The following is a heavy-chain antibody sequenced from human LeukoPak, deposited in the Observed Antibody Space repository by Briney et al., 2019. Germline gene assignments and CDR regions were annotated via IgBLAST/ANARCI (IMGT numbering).Heavy chain of an antibody. V-gene: IGHV1-69*13. J-gene: IGHJ6*03. CDR1: GGTFSSYA. Sequence: SVKVSCKASGGTFSSYAISWVRQAPGQGLEWMGGIIPIFGTANYAQKFQGRVTITADESTSTAYMELSSLRSEDTAVYYCARGGGKDIVVVPAADTVRYYYYYYYMDVWGKGTTVTISS. CDR3: ARGGGKDIVVVPAADTVRYYYYYYYMDV. CDR2: IIPIFGTA. D-gene: IGHD2-2*01.